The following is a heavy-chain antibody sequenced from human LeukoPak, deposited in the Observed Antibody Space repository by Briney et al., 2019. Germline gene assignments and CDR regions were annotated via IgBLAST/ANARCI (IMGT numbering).Heavy chain of an antibody. V-gene: IGHV1-18*01. D-gene: IGHD6-13*01. CDR1: GYTFTSYG. Sequence: ASVKVSCKASGYTFTSYGISWVRQAPGQGLEWMGWISAYNGNTNYAQKLQGRVTMTTDTSTSTAYMELRSLRSDDTAVYYCASGRVLGSSWYSSLDYWGQGTLVTVSS. CDR3: ASGRVLGSSWYSSLDY. J-gene: IGHJ4*02. CDR2: ISAYNGNT.